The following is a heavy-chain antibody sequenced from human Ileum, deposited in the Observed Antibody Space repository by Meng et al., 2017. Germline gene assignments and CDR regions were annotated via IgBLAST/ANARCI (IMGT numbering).Heavy chain of an antibody. J-gene: IGHJ5*02. CDR2: IHSSDST. CDR3: ARAEFCVGGTCYSNYFDT. Sequence: EPCPGELTPPGPRPLSSLAAGASIATSSCSWSGQAAGKVLDWIGRIHSSDSTNYNPSLMTRVTMSIDMSKSHFSLKLSSVTAADAAIYLCARAEFCVGGTCYSNYFDTWGRGTLVTVSS. V-gene: IGHV4-4*07. D-gene: IGHD2-15*01. CDR1: GASIATSS.